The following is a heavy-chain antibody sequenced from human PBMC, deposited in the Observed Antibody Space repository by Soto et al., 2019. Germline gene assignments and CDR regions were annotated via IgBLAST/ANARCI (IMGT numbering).Heavy chain of an antibody. CDR3: AREPNYFDY. V-gene: IGHV1-18*01. Sequence: QVQLVQSGADVKKPGASVTVSCKASGYTFTRYGISWVRQAPGQGLEWMGWISAYNGNTKYAQKLQGRVTLTTDTSTSTSDMELRRLRSDDTAVYYCAREPNYFDYWGQGTLVPVSS. CDR2: ISAYNGNT. J-gene: IGHJ4*02. CDR1: GYTFTRYG.